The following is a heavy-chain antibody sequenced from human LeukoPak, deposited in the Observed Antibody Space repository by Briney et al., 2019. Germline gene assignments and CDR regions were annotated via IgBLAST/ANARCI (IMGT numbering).Heavy chain of an antibody. CDR1: GFTFDDNA. D-gene: IGHD6-19*01. J-gene: IGHJ4*02. Sequence: GRSLRLSCAASGFTFDDNAMHWVRHAPGRGMEWVSGVTWNSGNIEYAESVKGRFTISRDNANNSLYLQMNSLRAEDTALYYCAKDTSDSSGWYGFDYWGQGTLVTVSS. CDR3: AKDTSDSSGWYGFDY. CDR2: VTWNSGNI. V-gene: IGHV3-9*01.